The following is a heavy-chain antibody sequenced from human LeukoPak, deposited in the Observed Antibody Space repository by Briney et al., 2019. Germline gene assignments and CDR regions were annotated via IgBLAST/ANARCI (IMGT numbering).Heavy chain of an antibody. CDR1: GGSISSYY. CDR3: ARERYSSGWYGDYFDY. CDR2: IYYSGST. Sequence: SETLSLTCTVSGGSISSYYWSWIRQPPGKGLEWIGYIYYSGSTNYNPSLKSRVTISVDTSKNQFSLKLSSVTAADTAVYHCARERYSSGWYGDYFDYWGQGTLVTVSS. V-gene: IGHV4-59*01. J-gene: IGHJ4*02. D-gene: IGHD6-19*01.